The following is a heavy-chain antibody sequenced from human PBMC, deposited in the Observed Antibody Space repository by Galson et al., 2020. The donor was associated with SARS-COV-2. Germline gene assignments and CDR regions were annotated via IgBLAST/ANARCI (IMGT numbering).Heavy chain of an antibody. CDR2: IHYSGST. Sequence: ASETLSLTCTLSGGSISSYYWSWNRQPPGKGLEWIGYIHYSGSTNYNPSLKSRVTISVDTSKNQFSLKLSSVTAADTAVYYCARGRIVGATGTLYGMDVWGQGTTVTVFS. CDR3: ARGRIVGATGTLYGMDV. CDR1: GGSISSYY. J-gene: IGHJ6*02. V-gene: IGHV4-59*01. D-gene: IGHD1-26*01.